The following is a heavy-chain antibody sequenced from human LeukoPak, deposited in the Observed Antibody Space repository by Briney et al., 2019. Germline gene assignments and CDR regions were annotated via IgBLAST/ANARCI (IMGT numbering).Heavy chain of an antibody. J-gene: IGHJ3*01. D-gene: IGHD3-10*01. V-gene: IGHV3-23*01. CDR2: ISFRDGNT. CDR1: VFTFSIYA. CDR3: AKDPPFSFGNPGAFDV. Sequence: GGSLRLSCAASVFTFSIYAMSWVRQAPGKGLEWVSAISFRDGNTYYAHTLKGRFTISRDNSKDTLYLQMNSLRAEDTAVYYCAKDPPFSFGNPGAFDVWGQGTMVTVSS.